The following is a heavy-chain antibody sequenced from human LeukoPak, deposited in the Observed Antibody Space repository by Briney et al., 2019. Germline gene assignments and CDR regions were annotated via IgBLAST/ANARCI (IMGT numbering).Heavy chain of an antibody. CDR2: IYYSGST. CDR3: APGGYIGYGHAFDI. V-gene: IGHV4-39*07. Sequence: SETVSLTCTVSGASVSNNNYYWGWIRQPPGKGLEWIASIYYSGSTYYNPSLKSRVTISVDTSKNHLSLILSSVTAAHTAVYYCAPGGYIGYGHAFDIWGQGTMVTVSS. D-gene: IGHD5-12*01. CDR1: GASVSNNNYY. J-gene: IGHJ3*02.